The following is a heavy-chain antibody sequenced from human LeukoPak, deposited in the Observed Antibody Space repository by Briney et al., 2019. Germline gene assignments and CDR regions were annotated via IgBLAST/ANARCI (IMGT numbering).Heavy chain of an antibody. J-gene: IGHJ4*02. Sequence: ASVKVSCKASGYTFTGYYMHWVRQAPGQGLEWMGWINPNSGGTNYTQKFQGRVTMTRDTSISTAYMELSRPRSDDTAVYYCARDSGSYYGLADYWGQGTLVTVSS. D-gene: IGHD1-26*01. V-gene: IGHV1-2*02. CDR1: GYTFTGYY. CDR3: ARDSGSYYGLADY. CDR2: INPNSGGT.